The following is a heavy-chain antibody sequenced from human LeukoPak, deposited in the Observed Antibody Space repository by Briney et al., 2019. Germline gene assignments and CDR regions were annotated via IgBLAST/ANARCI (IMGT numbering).Heavy chain of an antibody. Sequence: GRSLRLSCAASGFTFSSYAMHWVRQAPGKGLEWVAVISYDGSNKYYADSVKGRFTISRDNSKNTLYLQMNSLRAEDTAVYYCARDPSVGATYFDYWGQGTLVTVSS. J-gene: IGHJ4*02. CDR1: GFTFSSYA. D-gene: IGHD1-26*01. CDR3: ARDPSVGATYFDY. V-gene: IGHV3-30-3*01. CDR2: ISYDGSNK.